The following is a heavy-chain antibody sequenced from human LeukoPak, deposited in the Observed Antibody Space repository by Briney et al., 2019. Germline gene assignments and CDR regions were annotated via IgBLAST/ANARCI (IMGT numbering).Heavy chain of an antibody. J-gene: IGHJ4*02. CDR1: GGSISSYY. D-gene: IGHD6-19*01. CDR3: ARALYSSGWFHDY. Sequence: SETLSLTCTVSGGSISSYYWSWIRQPPGKGLEWIAYISDIGSINYNPSLKSRVTISVDTSKNQFSLKLSSVTAADTAVYYCARALYSSGWFHDYWGQGTLVTVSS. V-gene: IGHV4-59*01. CDR2: ISDIGSI.